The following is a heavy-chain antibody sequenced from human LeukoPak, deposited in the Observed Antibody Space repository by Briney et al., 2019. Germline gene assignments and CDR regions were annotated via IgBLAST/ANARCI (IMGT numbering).Heavy chain of an antibody. CDR2: ISGSAGST. D-gene: IGHD5-18*01. V-gene: IGHV3-23*01. CDR1: GFTFSSYA. J-gene: IGHJ4*02. Sequence: GGSLRLSCAASGFTFSSYAMSWVRQAPGKGLERVSAISGSAGSTNYADSVKGRFTISRDNSKNILYLQMNSLRAEDTAVYYCAKASDTPMVTMGVFGYWGQGTLVTVSS. CDR3: AKASDTPMVTMGVFGY.